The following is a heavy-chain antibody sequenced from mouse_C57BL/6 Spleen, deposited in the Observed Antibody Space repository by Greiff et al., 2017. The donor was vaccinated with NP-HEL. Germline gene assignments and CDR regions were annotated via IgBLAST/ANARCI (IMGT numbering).Heavy chain of an antibody. V-gene: IGHV1-50*01. CDR2: IDPSDSYT. Sequence: QVQLQQPGAELVKPGASVKLSCKASGYTFTSYWMQWVKQRPGQGLEWIGEIDPSDSYTNYNQKFKGKATLTVDTSSSTAYMQLSSLTSEDSAVYYCARYYSSSFYAMDYWGQGTSVTVSS. CDR1: GYTFTSYW. D-gene: IGHD1-1*01. CDR3: ARYYSSSFYAMDY. J-gene: IGHJ4*01.